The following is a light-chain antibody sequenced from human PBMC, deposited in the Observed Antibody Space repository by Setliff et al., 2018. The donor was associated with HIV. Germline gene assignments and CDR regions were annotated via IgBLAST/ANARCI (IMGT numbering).Light chain of an antibody. V-gene: IGLV1-44*01. CDR1: TSNIGSNT. CDR2: IND. Sequence: VLTQPPSASGTPGQRVTISCSGSTSNIGSNTVTWYQQLPGTAPQLLIYINDLRPSGVPHRFSGSKSGTTASLAISGLQSEDEADYYCSTWDDNLNAKVFGSGTKVTVL. CDR3: STWDDNLNAKV. J-gene: IGLJ1*01.